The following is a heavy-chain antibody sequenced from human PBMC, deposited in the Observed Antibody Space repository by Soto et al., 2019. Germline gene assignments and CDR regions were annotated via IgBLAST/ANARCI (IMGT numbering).Heavy chain of an antibody. V-gene: IGHV3-7*01. D-gene: IGHD2-2*01. CDR1: GFTFSSYW. J-gene: IGHJ4*02. CDR2: IKQDGSEK. Sequence: PGGSLRLSCAASGFTFSSYWMSWVRQAPGKGLEWVANIKQDGSEKYYVDSVKGRFTISRDNAKNSLYLQMNSLRAEDTAVYYCARGRDCSSTSCGSVDSWGQGTLVTVSS. CDR3: ARGRDCSSTSCGSVDS.